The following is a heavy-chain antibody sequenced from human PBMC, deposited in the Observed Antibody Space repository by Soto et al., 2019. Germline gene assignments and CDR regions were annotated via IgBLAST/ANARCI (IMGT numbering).Heavy chain of an antibody. V-gene: IGHV3-30*04. CDR2: ISYNGKYE. J-gene: IGHJ4*02. CDR3: ATTPGGAAY. D-gene: IGHD2-15*01. CDR1: GFTFSTYT. Sequence: QVHLVESGGGVVQPGRSLRLSCAASGFTFSTYTMHWVRQAPGKGLEWVADISYNGKYEYYADSVKGRFTISRDNSKSTLYLQMNSLTPEDTAVYYCATTPGGAAYWGQGTLATVSS.